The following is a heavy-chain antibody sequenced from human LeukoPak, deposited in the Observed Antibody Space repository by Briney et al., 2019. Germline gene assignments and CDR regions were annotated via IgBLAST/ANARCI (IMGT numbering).Heavy chain of an antibody. CDR1: GFTFSSYW. Sequence: GGSLRLSCAASGFTFSSYWMHWVRQAPGKGLVWVSRINSDGSSTSYADSVKGRFTISRDNAKNTLYLQMNSLRAEDTAVYYCASSGPKNYGDYYWGQGTLVTVSS. D-gene: IGHD4-17*01. CDR2: INSDGSST. V-gene: IGHV3-74*01. CDR3: ASSGPKNYGDYY. J-gene: IGHJ4*02.